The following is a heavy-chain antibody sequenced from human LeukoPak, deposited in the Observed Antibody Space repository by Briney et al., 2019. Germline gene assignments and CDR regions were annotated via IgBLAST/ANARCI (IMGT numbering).Heavy chain of an antibody. CDR3: ARVDSSNWYDSRGYFDY. V-gene: IGHV4-59*01. J-gene: IGHJ4*02. CDR2: IYYTGST. D-gene: IGHD6-13*01. CDR1: GGSISSYY. Sequence: SETLSLTCTVSGGSISSYYWSWIRQPPGKGLEWIGYIYYTGSTNYNPSLKSRVTISVDTSKNQFSLKLSSVTAADTAVYYCARVDSSNWYDSRGYFDYWGQGTLVTVSS.